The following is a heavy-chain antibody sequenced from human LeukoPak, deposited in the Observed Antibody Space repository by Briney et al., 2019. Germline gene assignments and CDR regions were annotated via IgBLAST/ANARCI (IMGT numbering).Heavy chain of an antibody. CDR2: IYYSGST. J-gene: IGHJ4*02. CDR1: GGSISSSSYY. CDR3: ARPNIRYCSGGACSNDGSDY. D-gene: IGHD2-15*01. Sequence: SETLSLACTVSGGSISSSSYYWGWIRQPPGKGLEWIGSIYYSGSTYYNPSLKSRVTISVDTSKDQFSLKLSSVTAADTAVYYCARPNIRYCSGGACSNDGSDYWGQGTLVTVSS. V-gene: IGHV4-39*07.